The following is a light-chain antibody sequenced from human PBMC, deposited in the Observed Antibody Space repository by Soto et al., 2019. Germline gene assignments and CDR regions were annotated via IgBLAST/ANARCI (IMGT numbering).Light chain of an antibody. CDR1: SSDVGGYNY. Sequence: QSALTQPPSASGSPGQSVTISCTGTSSDVGGYNYVSWYQRHPGKAPKLMIYEVTKRPSGVPDRFSGSKSGNTASLTVSGLQAEDEADYYCSSYAGSSNFVFGTGTKVTVL. CDR3: SSYAGSSNFV. CDR2: EVT. V-gene: IGLV2-8*01. J-gene: IGLJ1*01.